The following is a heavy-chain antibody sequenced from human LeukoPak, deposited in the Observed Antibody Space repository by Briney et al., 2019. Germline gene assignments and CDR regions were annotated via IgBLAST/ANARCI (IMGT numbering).Heavy chain of an antibody. CDR2: ISYDSSTK. CDR1: GFTFPDYY. D-gene: IGHD2-2*02. CDR3: ARSIPDYTRFDY. Sequence: PGGSLRLSCEASGFTFPDYYMSWIRQAPGKGLEWISYISYDSSTKYHAESVRGRFTISRDNSKNTVYLQMSSLRAEDTALYYCARSIPDYTRFDYWGQGALVTVSP. V-gene: IGHV3-11*01. J-gene: IGHJ4*02.